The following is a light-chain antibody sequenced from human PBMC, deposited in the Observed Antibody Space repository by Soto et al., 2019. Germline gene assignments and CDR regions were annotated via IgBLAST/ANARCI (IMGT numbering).Light chain of an antibody. J-gene: IGKJ1*01. Sequence: EIVLTQSPGTLSLSPGERAALSCRASQSVSSIFLAWYQQKPGQAPRLLIYGASSRATGIPDRFSGSGSGTDFTLTISRLEPEDFAVYYCQLYGSSPTTFGQGTKLEIK. CDR3: QLYGSSPTT. CDR2: GAS. CDR1: QSVSSIF. V-gene: IGKV3-20*01.